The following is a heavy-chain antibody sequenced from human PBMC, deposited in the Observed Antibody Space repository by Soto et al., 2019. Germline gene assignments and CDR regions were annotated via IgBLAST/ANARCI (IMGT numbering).Heavy chain of an antibody. V-gene: IGHV4-39*01. CDR3: ATGVTTVTPFDY. D-gene: IGHD4-17*01. CDR2: IYYSGST. Sequence: PSETLSLTCTASGDSISSSGYYWAWIRQPPGKGLEYIGSIYYSGSTYYNASLKSRVTISVDTSKNQFSLKLSSMTAADTAVYYCATGVTTVTPFDYWGQGTLVTVSS. CDR1: GDSISSSGYY. J-gene: IGHJ4*02.